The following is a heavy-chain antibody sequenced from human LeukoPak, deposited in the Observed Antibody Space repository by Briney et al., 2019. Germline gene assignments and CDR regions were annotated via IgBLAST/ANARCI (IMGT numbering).Heavy chain of an antibody. J-gene: IGHJ4*02. CDR3: ARAPPCGGDCYSPPYYFDY. Sequence: ASVKVSCKASGYTLPGYYMHWLRQAPGQGLEWMGWINPNSGGTNYAQKFQGRVTMTRDTSISTAYMELSRLRSDDTAVYYCARAPPCGGDCYSPPYYFDYWGQGTLVTVSS. V-gene: IGHV1-2*02. CDR2: INPNSGGT. D-gene: IGHD2-21*02. CDR1: GYTLPGYY.